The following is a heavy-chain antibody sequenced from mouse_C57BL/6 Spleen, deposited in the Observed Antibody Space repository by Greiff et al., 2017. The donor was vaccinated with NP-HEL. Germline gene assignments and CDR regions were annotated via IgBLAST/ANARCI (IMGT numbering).Heavy chain of an antibody. CDR1: GYTFTSYW. V-gene: IGHV1-5*01. CDR2: IYPGNSDT. CDR3: TRSRLGDYDVFDY. D-gene: IGHD2-4*01. Sequence: VQLQQSGTVLARPGASVKMSCKTSGYTFTSYWMHWVKQRPGQGLEWIGAIYPGNSDTSYNQKFKGKAKLTAVTSASTAYMELSSLTNEDSAVYYCTRSRLGDYDVFDYWGQGTTLTVSS. J-gene: IGHJ2*01.